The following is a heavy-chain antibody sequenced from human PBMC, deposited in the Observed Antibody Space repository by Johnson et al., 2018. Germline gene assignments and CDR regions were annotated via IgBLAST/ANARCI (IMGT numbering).Heavy chain of an antibody. V-gene: IGHV4-59*01. J-gene: IGHJ6*02. CDR2: VYYTGST. CDR1: GGSISSYY. D-gene: IGHD3-16*01. CDR3: ARAGMITKYGMDV. Sequence: QVQLQESGPGLVKPSETLSLKCTVSGGSISSYYWSWIRQSPGKGLEWIAYVYYTGSTHYNPSPESRVTISVDTSKNQLSLKLNSVTAADTAGYYCARAGMITKYGMDVWGQGTTVIVSS.